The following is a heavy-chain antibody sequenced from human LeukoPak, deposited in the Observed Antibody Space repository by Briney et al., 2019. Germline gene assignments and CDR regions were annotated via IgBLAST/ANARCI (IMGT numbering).Heavy chain of an antibody. Sequence: PSETLSLACTVSGGSISSYYWSWIRQPAGKGLEWIGRIYTSGSTNYNPSLKRRVTMSVDTSKNQISLKLSSVTDADTAVYYCARQPSGYLKYYFDYWGQGTLVTVSS. J-gene: IGHJ4*02. CDR2: IYTSGST. CDR1: GGSISSYY. CDR3: ARQPSGYLKYYFDY. D-gene: IGHD3-3*01. V-gene: IGHV4-4*07.